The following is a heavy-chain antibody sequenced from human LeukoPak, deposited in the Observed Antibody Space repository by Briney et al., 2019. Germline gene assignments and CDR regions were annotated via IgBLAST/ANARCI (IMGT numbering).Heavy chain of an antibody. D-gene: IGHD6-13*01. Sequence: KPSETLSLTCAVYGGSFSGYYWSWIRQPPGKGLEWIGEINHSGSTNYNPSLKSRVTISVDMSKNQFSLKLSSVTAADTAVYYCARADGSSLWYYYYGMDVWGQGTTVTVSS. CDR1: GGSFSGYY. CDR2: INHSGST. J-gene: IGHJ6*02. CDR3: ARADGSSLWYYYYGMDV. V-gene: IGHV4-34*01.